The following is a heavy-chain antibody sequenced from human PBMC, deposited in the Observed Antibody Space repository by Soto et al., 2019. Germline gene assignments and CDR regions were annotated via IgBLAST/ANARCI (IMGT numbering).Heavy chain of an antibody. CDR2: IIPIFGTA. CDR1: GGTFSSYA. D-gene: IGHD6-13*01. CDR3: ARASGIAAAGTPTGAFDI. Sequence: SVKVSCKASGGTFSSYAISWVRQAPGQGLEWMGGIIPIFGTANYAQKFQGRVTITADKSTSTAYMELSRLRSEDTAVYYCARASGIAAAGTPTGAFDIWGQGTMVTVSS. J-gene: IGHJ3*02. V-gene: IGHV1-69*06.